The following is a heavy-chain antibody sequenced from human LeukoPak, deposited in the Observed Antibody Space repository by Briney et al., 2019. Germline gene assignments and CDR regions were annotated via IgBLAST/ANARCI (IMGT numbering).Heavy chain of an antibody. J-gene: IGHJ5*02. CDR1: GGSISSYY. D-gene: IGHD3-10*01. Sequence: SETLSLTCTVSGGSISSYYWSWIRQPPGKGLEWIGYIYYSGSTNYNPSLKSRVTISVDTSKNQFSLKLSSVTAADTAVYYCASGGINWFDPWGQGTLVTVSS. V-gene: IGHV4-59*01. CDR2: IYYSGST. CDR3: ASGGINWFDP.